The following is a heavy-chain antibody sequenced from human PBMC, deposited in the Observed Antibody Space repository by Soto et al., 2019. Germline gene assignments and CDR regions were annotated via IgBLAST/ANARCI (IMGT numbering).Heavy chain of an antibody. J-gene: IGHJ6*02. D-gene: IGHD3-10*01. V-gene: IGHV4-30-4*01. CDR2: IYDSGSP. Sequence: PSETLSLTCTVSGGSISSGDHCWSWIRQPPGKGLEWIGYIYDSGSPYYNPSLKSRVTISVDTSKNQFSLKLRSVTAADTAVYYCGSWLKEGGIGGNYYYGMDVWGQGTTVTVSS. CDR1: GGSISSGDHC. CDR3: GSWLKEGGIGGNYYYGMDV.